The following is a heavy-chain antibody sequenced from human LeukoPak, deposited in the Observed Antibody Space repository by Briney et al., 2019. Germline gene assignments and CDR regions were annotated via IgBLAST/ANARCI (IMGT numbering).Heavy chain of an antibody. D-gene: IGHD2-15*01. CDR1: GFTFSNYW. V-gene: IGHV3-7*01. J-gene: IGHJ4*02. CDR2: IQQHGSET. CDR3: AKGGLLYCSGGSCYFGHIDY. Sequence: GGSLRLSCEGSGFTFSNYWMSWVRQAPGKGLEWVANIQQHGSETYYGDSVKGRFTISRDNAKNSLYLQMNSLRAEDTAVYYCAKGGLLYCSGGSCYFGHIDYWGQGTLVTVSS.